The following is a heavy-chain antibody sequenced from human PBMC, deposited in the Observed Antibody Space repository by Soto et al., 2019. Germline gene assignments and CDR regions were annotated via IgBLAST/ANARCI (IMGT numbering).Heavy chain of an antibody. Sequence: PGGSLRLSWAAAEFTFISYSMNWVRKTPGKGLEWVSSISSSSSYIYYADSVKGRFTISRDNAKNSLYLQMNSLRAEDTAVYYCARAHYYDSSGYLGDNAFGIRGKRTMGTVPS. D-gene: IGHD3-22*01. CDR3: ARAHYYDSSGYLGDNAFGI. CDR2: ISSSSSYI. J-gene: IGHJ3*02. CDR1: EFTFISYS. V-gene: IGHV3-21*01.